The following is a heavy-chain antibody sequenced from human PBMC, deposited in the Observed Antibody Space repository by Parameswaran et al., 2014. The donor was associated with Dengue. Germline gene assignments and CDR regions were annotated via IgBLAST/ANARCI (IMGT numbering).Heavy chain of an antibody. J-gene: IGHJ6*02. V-gene: IGHV4-34*01. CDR3: ARSGGYSYGYFFYYGMDV. Sequence: VRQAPGKGLEWIGEINHSGSTNYNPSLKSRVTISVDTSKNQFSLKLSSVTAADTAVYYCARSGGYSYGYFFYYGMDVWGQGTTVTVSS. CDR2: INHSGST. D-gene: IGHD5-18*01.